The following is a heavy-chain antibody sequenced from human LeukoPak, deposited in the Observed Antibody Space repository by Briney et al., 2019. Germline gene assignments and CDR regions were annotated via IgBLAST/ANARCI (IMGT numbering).Heavy chain of an antibody. CDR1: GFTFGDYA. CDR2: IRSKAYDGTS. CDR3: TRSHPISY. J-gene: IGHJ4*02. V-gene: IGHV3-49*04. Sequence: GGSLRLSCIASGFTFGDYAMSWVRQAPGKGLEWVGFIRSKAYDGTSEYAASVKGRFTISRDDSKSIAYLQMNSLKTEDTAVYYCTRSHPISYWGQGTLVTVSS.